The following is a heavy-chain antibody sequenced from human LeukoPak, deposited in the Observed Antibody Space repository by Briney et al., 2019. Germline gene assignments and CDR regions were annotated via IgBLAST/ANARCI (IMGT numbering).Heavy chain of an antibody. D-gene: IGHD4-23*01. J-gene: IGHJ4*02. CDR1: GYSFTSYW. Sequence: GESLKISCKGSGYSFTSYWISWVRQMPGKGLEWMGRIDPSGSYTNYSPSFQGHVTISADKSISTAYLQWSSLTASDTAMYYCASRPFETTVVPWDFYWGQGTQVTVSS. CDR2: IDPSGSYT. V-gene: IGHV5-10-1*01. CDR3: ASRPFETTVVPWDFY.